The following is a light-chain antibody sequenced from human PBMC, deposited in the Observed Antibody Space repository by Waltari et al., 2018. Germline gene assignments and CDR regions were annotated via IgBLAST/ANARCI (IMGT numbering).Light chain of an antibody. CDR1: SSNIGNNN. V-gene: IGLV1-44*01. CDR3: AAWDDSVIVV. J-gene: IGLJ2*01. CDR2: NTK. Sequence: QSVLTQPPSASGTPGQRVTISCSGSSSNIGNNNVNWYQQLPGTAPKLLVYNTKQRPSGVPDRFSGSKSGTSASLAISGLQSEDDAHYYCAAWDDSVIVVFGGGTKLTVL.